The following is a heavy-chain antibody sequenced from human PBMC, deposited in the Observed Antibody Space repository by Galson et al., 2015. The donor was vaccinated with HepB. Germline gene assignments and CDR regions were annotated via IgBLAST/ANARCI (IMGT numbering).Heavy chain of an antibody. CDR1: GFTFSNYA. J-gene: IGHJ4*02. D-gene: IGHD2-2*01. V-gene: IGHV3-30-3*01. CDR3: ARDDQLPTGELDY. Sequence: SLRLSCAASGFTFSNYAMHWVRQAPGKGLEWVAVISYDGNNKYYADSVKGRFTISRDNSKNTLYLQMNSLRTEDTAVYYCARDDQLPTGELDYWGQGALVTVSS. CDR2: ISYDGNNK.